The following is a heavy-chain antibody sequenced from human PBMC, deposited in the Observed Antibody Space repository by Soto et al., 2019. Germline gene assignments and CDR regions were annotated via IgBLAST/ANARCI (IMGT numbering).Heavy chain of an antibody. CDR2: IIPIFGTA. D-gene: IGHD2-15*01. CDR1: GGTFSSYA. CDR3: ARDRLRGVGGGHYYFDY. V-gene: IGHV1-69*06. Sequence: AASVKVSCKASGGTFSSYAISWVRQAPGQGLEWMGGIIPIFGTANYAQKFQGRVTITADKSTSTAYMELSSLRSEDTAVYYCARDRLRGVGGGHYYFDYWGQGTLVTVSS. J-gene: IGHJ4*02.